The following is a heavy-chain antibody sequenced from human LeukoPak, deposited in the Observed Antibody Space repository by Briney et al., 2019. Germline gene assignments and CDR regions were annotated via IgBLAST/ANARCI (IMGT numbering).Heavy chain of an antibody. CDR2: IFYNGLT. V-gene: IGHV4-39*01. CDR1: GFTFSSYA. CDR3: ARIIVITSTDYFDS. D-gene: IGHD3-22*01. Sequence: GSLRLSCAASGFTFSSYAMSWVRQAPGKGLEWIGSIFYNGLTYYNPSLQSRVTISVDTSKSQFSLHLRSVTAADTALYYCARIIVITSTDYFDSWGQGTLVTVSS. J-gene: IGHJ4*02.